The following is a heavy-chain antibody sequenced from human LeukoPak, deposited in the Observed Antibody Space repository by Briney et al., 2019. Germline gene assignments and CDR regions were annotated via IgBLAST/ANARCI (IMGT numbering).Heavy chain of an antibody. D-gene: IGHD6-19*01. Sequence: KPSETLSLTCTVSGGSIRSGDFYWSWIRQHPGKGLEWIGYIYYSGTTYYSPSLKSRVTISLDTSKNQFSLKLSSVTAADTAVYYCARALGSGWSQREWGLGTLVTVSS. CDR2: IYYSGTT. CDR1: GGSIRSGDFY. V-gene: IGHV4-31*03. J-gene: IGHJ4*02. CDR3: ARALGSGWSQRE.